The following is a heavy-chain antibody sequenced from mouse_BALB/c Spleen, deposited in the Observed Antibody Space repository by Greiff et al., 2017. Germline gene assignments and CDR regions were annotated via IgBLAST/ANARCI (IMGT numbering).Heavy chain of an antibody. CDR3: ARRFYALDY. CDR1: GFAFSSSD. Sequence: EVKLMESGGGLVKPGGSLKLSCAASGFAFSSSDMSWVRQTPEKRLEWVAYISSGGGSTYYPDTMKGRFTISRDNVRNTLYLQMSNLKSEDTAMYYCARRFYALDYWGQGTSVTVSS. J-gene: IGHJ4*01. CDR2: ISSGGGST. V-gene: IGHV5-12-1*01.